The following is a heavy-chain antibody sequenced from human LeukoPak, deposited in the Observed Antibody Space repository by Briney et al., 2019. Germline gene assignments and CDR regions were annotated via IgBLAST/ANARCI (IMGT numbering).Heavy chain of an antibody. CDR1: GFTFSSYS. CDR2: ISSSGSYI. V-gene: IGHV3-21*01. J-gene: IGHJ4*02. D-gene: IGHD3-10*01. CDR3: ARGQVEGGGSYCDY. Sequence: GGSLRLSCAASGFTFSSYSMNWVRQAPGKGLEWVSSISSSGSYIYYADSVKGRFTISRDNAKNSLYLLMNSLRAEDTAVYYCARGQVEGGGSYCDYWGQGTLVTVSS.